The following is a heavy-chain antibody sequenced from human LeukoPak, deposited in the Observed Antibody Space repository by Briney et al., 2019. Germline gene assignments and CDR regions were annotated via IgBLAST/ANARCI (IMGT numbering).Heavy chain of an antibody. CDR2: IYYSGST. CDR3: ARVGRGYSYGPFDS. D-gene: IGHD5-18*01. Sequence: PSETLSLTCTVSGGSISSYYWSWSRQPPGKGLEWIGYIYYSGSTNYNPSLKSRVTISVDTSKNQFPLKLNSVTAADTAVYYCARVGRGYSYGPFDSWGQGTLVTVSS. V-gene: IGHV4-59*01. CDR1: GGSISSYY. J-gene: IGHJ4*02.